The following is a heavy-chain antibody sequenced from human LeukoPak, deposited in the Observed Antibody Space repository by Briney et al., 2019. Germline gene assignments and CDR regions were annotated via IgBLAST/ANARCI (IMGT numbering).Heavy chain of an antibody. CDR3: ARDLIAARLYYFDY. CDR2: INWNGGST. J-gene: IGHJ4*02. V-gene: IGHV3-20*04. D-gene: IGHD6-6*01. CDR1: GFTFDDYG. Sequence: GGSLRLSCAASGFTFDDYGMSWVRQAPGKGLEWVSGINWNGGSTGYADSVKGRFTISRDNVKNSLYLQMNSLRAEDTALYYCARDLIAARLYYFDYWGQGTLVTVSS.